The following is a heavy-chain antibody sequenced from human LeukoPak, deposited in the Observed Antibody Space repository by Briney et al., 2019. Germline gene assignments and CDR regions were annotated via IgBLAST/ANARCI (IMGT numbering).Heavy chain of an antibody. CDR2: TNHSGST. Sequence: PSETLSLTCAVYGGSFSGYYWSWIRQPPGKGLEWIGETNHSGSTYYNPSLKSRVTISVDTSKNQFSLKLRSVTAADTAMYYCARQGYADFSSRPFDYWGQGTLVTVSS. J-gene: IGHJ4*02. D-gene: IGHD4-17*01. CDR3: ARQGYADFSSRPFDY. CDR1: GGSFSGYY. V-gene: IGHV4-34*01.